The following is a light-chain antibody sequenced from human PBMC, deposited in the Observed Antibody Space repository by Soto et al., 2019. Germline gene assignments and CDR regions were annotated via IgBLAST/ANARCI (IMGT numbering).Light chain of an antibody. V-gene: IGKV1-27*01. CDR1: QGISNY. CDR2: AAS. Sequence: DIQMTQSPSSLSTSVGDRVTITCRASQGISNYLAWYQRKPGNVPKLLIYAASTLQSGVASRFSGSGSGTDFTLTISSLQPEDVATYYCQRYDSAPYTFGQGTKLEIK. CDR3: QRYDSAPYT. J-gene: IGKJ2*01.